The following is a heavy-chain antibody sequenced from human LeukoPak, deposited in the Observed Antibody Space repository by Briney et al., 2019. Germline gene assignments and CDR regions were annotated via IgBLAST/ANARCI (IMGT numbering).Heavy chain of an antibody. J-gene: IGHJ3*02. V-gene: IGHV3-21*04. Sequence: GGSLRLSCAASGFTFSSYSMNWVRQAPGKGLEWVSSISSSSSYIYYADSVKGRFTLSRDNAKNSLYLQMNSLRAEDAAVYYCARDISRNYYGSGSYYPDGFDIWGQGTMVTVSS. CDR1: GFTFSSYS. D-gene: IGHD3-10*01. CDR2: ISSSSSYI. CDR3: ARDISRNYYGSGSYYPDGFDI.